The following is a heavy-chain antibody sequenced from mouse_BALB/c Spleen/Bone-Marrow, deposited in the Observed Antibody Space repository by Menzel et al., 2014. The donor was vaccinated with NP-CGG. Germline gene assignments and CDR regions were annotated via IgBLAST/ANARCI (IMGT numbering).Heavy chain of an antibody. J-gene: IGHJ2*01. Sequence: VTLKECGGGLVQPGGSLRLSCATSGFTFTDYYMSWVRQPPGKALEWLGFIRNKANGYTTEYSASVKGRFTISRDNSQSILYLQMNTLRAEDSATYYCARDRGGLLHDYWGQGTTLTVSS. CDR2: IRNKANGYTT. D-gene: IGHD1-1*01. V-gene: IGHV7-3*02. CDR1: GFTFTDYY. CDR3: ARDRGGLLHDY.